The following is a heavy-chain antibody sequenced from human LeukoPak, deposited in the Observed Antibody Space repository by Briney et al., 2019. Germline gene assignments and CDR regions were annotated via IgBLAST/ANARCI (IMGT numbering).Heavy chain of an antibody. CDR2: IYYSGST. Sequence: SETLSLTCTVSGGSITTYYWSWIRQPPGKGLEWIGYIYYSGSTNYNPSLKSRVTISVDTSKNQFSLKLNSVTAADTAIYYCTRGSRYCSSGSCYGWFDPWGQGTLVTVSS. V-gene: IGHV4-59*01. D-gene: IGHD2-15*01. CDR1: GGSITTYY. CDR3: TRGSRYCSSGSCYGWFDP. J-gene: IGHJ5*02.